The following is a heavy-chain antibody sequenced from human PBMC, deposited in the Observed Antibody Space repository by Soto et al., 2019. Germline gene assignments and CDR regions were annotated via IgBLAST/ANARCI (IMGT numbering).Heavy chain of an antibody. J-gene: IGHJ4*02. CDR2: IYSGGST. CDR3: ARGSDILTGSPLDY. D-gene: IGHD3-9*01. V-gene: IGHV3-53*01. Sequence: GGSLRLSCAASGFTVSSNYMRWVRQAPGKGLEWVSVIYSGGSTYYADSVKGRFTISRDNSKNTLYLQMNSLRAEDTAVYYCARGSDILTGSPLDYWGQGTLVTVSS. CDR1: GFTVSSNY.